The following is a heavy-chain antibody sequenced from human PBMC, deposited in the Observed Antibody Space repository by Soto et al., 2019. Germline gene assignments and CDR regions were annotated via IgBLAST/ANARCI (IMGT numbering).Heavy chain of an antibody. CDR1: GDKVSSNSAV. CDR3: ARGAYGSGNGHFDY. Sequence: SQTLPLTYAISGDKVSSNSAVWNWIRQSPSRGLEWLGRTYYRSKWYNDYTVSVKSRITINPDTSKNQFSLQLNSVTPEDTAVYYCARGAYGSGNGHFDYWGQGTLVTVSS. D-gene: IGHD3-10*01. V-gene: IGHV6-1*01. J-gene: IGHJ4*02. CDR2: TYYRSKWYN.